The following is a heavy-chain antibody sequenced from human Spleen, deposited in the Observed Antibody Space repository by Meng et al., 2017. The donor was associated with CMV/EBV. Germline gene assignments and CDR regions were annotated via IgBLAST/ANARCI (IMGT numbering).Heavy chain of an antibody. J-gene: IGHJ4*02. D-gene: IGHD3-22*01. CDR1: GFTFSSYG. V-gene: IGHV3-33*01. CDR3: ARVGIAGVNYFDY. Sequence: GESLKISCAASGFTFSSYGMHWVRQAPGKGLEWVAVIWYDGSNKYYADSVKGRFTISRDNSKNTLYLQMNSLRAEDTAVYYCARVGIAGVNYFDYWGQGTLVTVSS. CDR2: IWYDGSNK.